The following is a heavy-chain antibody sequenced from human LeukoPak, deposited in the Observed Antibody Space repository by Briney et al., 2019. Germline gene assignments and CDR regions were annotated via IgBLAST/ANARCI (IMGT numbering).Heavy chain of an antibody. CDR3: AGFGELSSPDY. V-gene: IGHV1-69*13. J-gene: IGHJ4*02. CDR2: IIPIFGTA. D-gene: IGHD3-10*01. CDR1: GGTFSSYA. Sequence: GASVKVSCKASGGTFSSYAISWVRQAPGQGLEWMGGIIPIFGTANYAQKFQGRVTITADESTSTAYMELSGLRSEDTAVYYCAGFGELSSPDYWGQGTLVTVSS.